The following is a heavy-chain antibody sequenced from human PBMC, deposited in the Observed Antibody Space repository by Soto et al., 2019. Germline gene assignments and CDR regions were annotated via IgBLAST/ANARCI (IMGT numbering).Heavy chain of an antibody. V-gene: IGHV3-23*01. J-gene: IGHJ4*02. CDR2: ISTGGRYT. CDR1: GCTPSNDA. CDR3: FLLLVQRPPKYIDF. D-gene: IGHD3-10*01. Sequence: GGSLRLPWAGSGCTPSNDANILGLHAPEKGLEWVAAISTGGRYTYSADSVKGRFTIPRDNSKNTLYLQMETLRAEDTAVYFCFLLLVQRPPKYIDFCDQRTL.